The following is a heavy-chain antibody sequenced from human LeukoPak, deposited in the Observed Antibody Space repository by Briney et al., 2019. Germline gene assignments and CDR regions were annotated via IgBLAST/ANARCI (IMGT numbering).Heavy chain of an antibody. CDR1: GFTSSSYS. CDR3: AGAGRFLEWLLQDPDAFDI. Sequence: GGSLRLSCAASGFTSSSYSMNWVRQAPGKGLEWVSSISSSSSYIYYADSVKGRFTISRDNAKNSLYLQMNSLRAEDTAVYYCAGAGRFLEWLLQDPDAFDIWGQGTMVTVSS. D-gene: IGHD3-3*01. CDR2: ISSSSSYI. J-gene: IGHJ3*02. V-gene: IGHV3-21*01.